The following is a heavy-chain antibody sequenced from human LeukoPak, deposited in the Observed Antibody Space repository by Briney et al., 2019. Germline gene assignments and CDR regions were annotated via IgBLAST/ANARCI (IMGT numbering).Heavy chain of an antibody. V-gene: IGHV3-21*01. CDR2: ISSSSSYI. J-gene: IGHJ4*02. Sequence: PGGSLRLSCAASGFTFSSYSMNWVRHAPGKGLEWVSSISSSSSYIYYEDSVKGRFTISRDNAKNSLYLQMKSLRAEDTAVYYCARDVGLLWFGELWGQGTLVTVSS. D-gene: IGHD3-10*01. CDR3: ARDVGLLWFGEL. CDR1: GFTFSSYS.